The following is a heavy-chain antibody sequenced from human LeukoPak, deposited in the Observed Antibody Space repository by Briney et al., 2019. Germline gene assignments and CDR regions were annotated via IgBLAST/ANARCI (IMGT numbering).Heavy chain of an antibody. CDR1: EFTFSSYA. CDR2: ISGSGGST. V-gene: IGHV3-23*01. Sequence: GGSLRLSCAASEFTFSSYAMSWVRQAPGKGLEWVSAISGSGGSTYYADSVKGRFTISRENSKNTLYLQMNSLRAEDTAVYYCAKCGAAAGRYYFDYWGQGTLVTVSS. J-gene: IGHJ4*02. CDR3: AKCGAAAGRYYFDY. D-gene: IGHD6-13*01.